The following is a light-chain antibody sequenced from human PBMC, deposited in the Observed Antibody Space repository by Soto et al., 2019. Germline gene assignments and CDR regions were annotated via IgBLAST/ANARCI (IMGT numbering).Light chain of an antibody. CDR1: QDIRGA. CDR3: QQFTSYPTP. J-gene: IGKJ5*01. V-gene: IGKV1-13*02. Sequence: AIQVTQSPSSLSASVGDRVTITCRASQDIRGALAWYQQKPGKPPRLLIYDVSTLESGVPSRFSGSSSGTEFTPTFSSLQSEDFGTYLCQQFTSYPTPFGHGTRLEIK. CDR2: DVS.